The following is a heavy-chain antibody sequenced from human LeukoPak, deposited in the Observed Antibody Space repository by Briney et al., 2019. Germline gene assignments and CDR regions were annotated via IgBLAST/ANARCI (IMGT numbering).Heavy chain of an antibody. D-gene: IGHD6-19*01. J-gene: IGHJ6*02. CDR1: GGSISSSSYY. CDR2: IYYSGST. CDR3: ARLEGSGWPYYYYGMDV. V-gene: IGHV4-39*01. Sequence: SETLSLTRTVSGGSISSSSYYWGWIRQPPGKGLEWIGSIYYSGSTYYNPSLKSRVTISVDTSKDQFSLKLSSVTAADTAVYYCARLEGSGWPYYYYGMDVWGQGTTVTVSS.